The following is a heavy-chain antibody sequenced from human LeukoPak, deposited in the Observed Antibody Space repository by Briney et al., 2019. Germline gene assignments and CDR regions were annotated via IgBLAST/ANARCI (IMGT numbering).Heavy chain of an antibody. CDR3: TRDAHQRGYSYGRLYFDY. CDR1: AFTFGDYA. Sequence: GGSLRLSSTASAFTFGDYAMSWFRQAPGKGLEWLGFIRSKAYGGTTEYAASVKGRFTISRDDSKSIDYLQMNSLKTEDTAVYYCTRDAHQRGYSYGRLYFDYWGQGTLVTVSS. J-gene: IGHJ4*02. CDR2: IRSKAYGGTT. D-gene: IGHD5-18*01. V-gene: IGHV3-49*03.